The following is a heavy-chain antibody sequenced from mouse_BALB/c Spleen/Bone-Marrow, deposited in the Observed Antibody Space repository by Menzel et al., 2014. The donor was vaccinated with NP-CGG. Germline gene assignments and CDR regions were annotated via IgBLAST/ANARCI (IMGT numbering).Heavy chain of an antibody. CDR2: IDPANGNT. J-gene: IGHJ2*01. CDR1: GFNIKDTY. Sequence: EVKLVESGAELVKPGASVKLSCTASGFNIKDTYMHWVKQRPEQGLEWIGGIDPANGNTKYDPKFQGKATITADTSSNTAYLQLSSLTSEDTAVYYCARYYYGSSLFDYWGQGTTLTVSS. V-gene: IGHV14-3*02. CDR3: ARYYYGSSLFDY. D-gene: IGHD1-1*01.